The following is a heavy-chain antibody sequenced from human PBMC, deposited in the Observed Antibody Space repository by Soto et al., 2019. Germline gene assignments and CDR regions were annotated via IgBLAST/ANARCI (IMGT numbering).Heavy chain of an antibody. D-gene: IGHD4-17*01. J-gene: IGHJ4*02. CDR1: GYTFTKYD. Sequence: ASVKVSCKASGYTFTKYDINWVRQATGQGLECMGWMNPPSGKTNYAQKFQGRVTITADESMTTAYMELSGLRSEDTAVYYCARGPDYAGYFDYWGQGTLVTVSS. CDR2: MNPPSGKT. V-gene: IGHV1-8*03. CDR3: ARGPDYAGYFDY.